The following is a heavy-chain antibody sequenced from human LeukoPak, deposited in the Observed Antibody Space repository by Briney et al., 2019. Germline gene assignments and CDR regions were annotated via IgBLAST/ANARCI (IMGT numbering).Heavy chain of an antibody. Sequence: PSETLSLTCAVPGGSISSGGYSWSWIRQPPGKGLEWIGYIYHSGSTYYNPSLKSRVTISVDRSKNQFSLKLSSVTAADTAVYYCARGSEGMYYDILTGYRSTYYFDYWGQGTLVTVSS. CDR3: ARGSEGMYYDILTGYRSTYYFDY. J-gene: IGHJ4*02. D-gene: IGHD3-9*01. CDR2: IYHSGST. V-gene: IGHV4-30-2*01. CDR1: GGSISSGGYS.